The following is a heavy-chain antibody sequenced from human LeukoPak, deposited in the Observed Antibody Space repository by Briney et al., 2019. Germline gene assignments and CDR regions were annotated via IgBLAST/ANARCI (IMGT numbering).Heavy chain of an antibody. Sequence: ASVKVSCKASGYTFTSYDINWVRQATGQGLEWMGWMNPNSGNTGYAQKFQGRVTMTRNTSISTAYMELSSLRSEDTAVYYCARDHYSDSSGYTPAGDAFDMWGQGTMVTVS. CDR2: MNPNSGNT. CDR3: ARDHYSDSSGYTPAGDAFDM. J-gene: IGHJ3*02. V-gene: IGHV1-8*01. D-gene: IGHD3-22*01. CDR1: GYTFTSYD.